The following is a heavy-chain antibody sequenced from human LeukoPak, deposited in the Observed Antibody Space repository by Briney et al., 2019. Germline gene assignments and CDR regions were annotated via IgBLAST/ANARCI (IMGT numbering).Heavy chain of an antibody. CDR1: GFIFSSYS. J-gene: IGHJ3*02. Sequence: GGSLRLSCAASGFIFSSYSMNWVRQAPGKGLEWVSYISISGNMIYYADSVKGRFTISRDNAKNSLYLQMNSLRAEDTAVYYCARELSGRYWWGAFDIWGQGTMVTVSS. D-gene: IGHD1-26*01. CDR2: ISISGNMI. CDR3: ARELSGRYWWGAFDI. V-gene: IGHV3-48*04.